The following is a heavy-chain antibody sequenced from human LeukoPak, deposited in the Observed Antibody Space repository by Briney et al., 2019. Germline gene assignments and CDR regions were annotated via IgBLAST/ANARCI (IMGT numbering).Heavy chain of an antibody. CDR1: GGSVSSGSYY. CDR2: IYYSGST. D-gene: IGHD3-10*01. Sequence: SETLSLTCTVSGGSVSSGSYYWSWIRQPPGKGLEWIGYIYYSGSTNYNPSLKSRVTISVDTSKNQFSLKLSSVTAADTAVYYCARVSLIYGSGSYYQSPLAYWGQGTLVTVSS. V-gene: IGHV4-61*01. CDR3: ARVSLIYGSGSYYQSPLAY. J-gene: IGHJ4*02.